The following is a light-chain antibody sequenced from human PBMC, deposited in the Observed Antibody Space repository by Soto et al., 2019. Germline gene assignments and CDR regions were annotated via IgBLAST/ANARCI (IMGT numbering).Light chain of an antibody. CDR1: NSDVGASNY. CDR3: TSYTTSSTLV. V-gene: IGLV2-14*03. J-gene: IGLJ2*01. CDR2: DVV. Sequence: QSALTQPASVSGSPGQSITISCTGTNSDVGASNYVSWYQQYPGKAPRLMIYDVVNRPSWVSNRFSGSKSGNTASLTISGLQAEDEADYYCTSYTTSSTLVLGGGTKVTVL.